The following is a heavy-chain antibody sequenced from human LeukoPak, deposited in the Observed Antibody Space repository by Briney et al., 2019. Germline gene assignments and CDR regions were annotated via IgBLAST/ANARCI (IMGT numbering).Heavy chain of an antibody. CDR3: SRESGAFSPFGY. V-gene: IGHV4-4*02. Sequence: PSGTLSLTCGVSGGSISSTNWWSWVRQPPGQGLEWIGEISLSGVTNCNPSLKSRVTMSLDRSKNHLSLTLTSVTAADTAVYYCSRESGAFSPFGYWGQGTLVTVSS. J-gene: IGHJ4*02. CDR1: GGSISSTNW. CDR2: ISLSGVT. D-gene: IGHD1-26*01.